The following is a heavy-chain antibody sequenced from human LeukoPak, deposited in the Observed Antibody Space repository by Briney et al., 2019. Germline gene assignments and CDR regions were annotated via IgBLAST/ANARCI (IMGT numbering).Heavy chain of an antibody. Sequence: GRSLRLSCAASGFTFSSYGMHWVRQAPGKGLEWVAVISYDGSNKYYADSVKGRFTISRDNSKNTLYLQMNSLRAEDTAVYYCAKDDLRWRTSGMDVWGQGTTVTVSS. CDR3: AKDDLRWRTSGMDV. CDR1: GFTFSSYG. CDR2: ISYDGSNK. V-gene: IGHV3-30*18. D-gene: IGHD4-17*01. J-gene: IGHJ6*02.